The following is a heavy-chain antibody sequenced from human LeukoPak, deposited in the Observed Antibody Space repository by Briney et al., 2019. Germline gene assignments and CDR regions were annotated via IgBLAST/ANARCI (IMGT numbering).Heavy chain of an antibody. CDR1: AYTFSSYD. CDR3: ARVLVYCTEASCSRSNPPGY. J-gene: IGHJ4*02. D-gene: IGHD2-8*02. V-gene: IGHV1-8*01. CDR2: MNPKSGNT. Sequence: GASVKVSCKASAYTFSSYDIHWVRQASGQGLEWMGWMNPKSGNTGYAQKFQGRVTMTRDTSMSTAYMELSSLRSEDTAVYYCARVLVYCTEASCSRSNPPGYWGQGTLVTVSS.